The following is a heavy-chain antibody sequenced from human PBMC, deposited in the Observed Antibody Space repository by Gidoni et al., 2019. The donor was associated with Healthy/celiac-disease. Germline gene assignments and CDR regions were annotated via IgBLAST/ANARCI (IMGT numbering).Heavy chain of an antibody. V-gene: IGHV3-48*01. CDR3: ARAKIVPGGYGYRANYYGMDV. D-gene: IGHD5-18*01. Sequence: EVQLVESGGGLVQPGGSLRLSCAASGFTFSSYSMNWVRQAPGKGLEWVSYISSSSSTIYYADSVKGRFTISRDNAKNSLYLQMNSLRAEDTAVYYCARAKIVPGGYGYRANYYGMDVWGQGTTVTVSS. J-gene: IGHJ6*02. CDR1: GFTFSSYS. CDR2: ISSSSSTI.